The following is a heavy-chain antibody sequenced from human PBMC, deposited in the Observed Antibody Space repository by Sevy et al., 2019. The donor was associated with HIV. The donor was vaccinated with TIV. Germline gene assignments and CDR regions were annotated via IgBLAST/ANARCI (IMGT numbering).Heavy chain of an antibody. D-gene: IGHD3-10*01. CDR1: GGSISSSSYY. CDR2: IYYSGST. Sequence: SETLSLTCTVSGGSISSSSYYWGWIRQPPGKGLEWIGSIYYSGSTYYNPSLKSRVTISVETSKNQFSLKLSSVTTADTAVYYCARRAFMGSGSYPIGDGMDVWGQGTTVTVSS. CDR3: ARRAFMGSGSYPIGDGMDV. J-gene: IGHJ6*02. V-gene: IGHV4-39*01.